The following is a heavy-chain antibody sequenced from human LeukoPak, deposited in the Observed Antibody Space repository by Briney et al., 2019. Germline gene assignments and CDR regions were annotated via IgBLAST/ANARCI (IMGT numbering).Heavy chain of an antibody. J-gene: IGHJ4*02. CDR1: GFTFSSYG. V-gene: IGHV3-33*01. Sequence: GGSLRLSCAASGFTFSSYGMHWVRQAPGKGLEWVAVIWYDGSNKYYADPVKGRFTISRDNSKNTLYLQMSSLRAEDTAVYYCARDLRTSLDYWGQGTLVTVSS. D-gene: IGHD5/OR15-5a*01. CDR3: ARDLRTSLDY. CDR2: IWYDGSNK.